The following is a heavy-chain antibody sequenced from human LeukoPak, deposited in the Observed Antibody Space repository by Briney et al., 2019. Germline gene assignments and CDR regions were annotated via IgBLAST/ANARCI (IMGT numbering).Heavy chain of an antibody. Sequence: GASVKVSCKASGGTFSSYAISWVRQAPGQGLEWMGGIIPIFGTANYAQKFQGRVTITRDTSASTAYMELSSLRSEDTAVYYCARDLADSSGWYYWAFDIWGQGTMVTVSS. D-gene: IGHD6-19*01. CDR3: ARDLADSSGWYYWAFDI. CDR2: IIPIFGTA. CDR1: GGTFSSYA. V-gene: IGHV1-69*05. J-gene: IGHJ3*02.